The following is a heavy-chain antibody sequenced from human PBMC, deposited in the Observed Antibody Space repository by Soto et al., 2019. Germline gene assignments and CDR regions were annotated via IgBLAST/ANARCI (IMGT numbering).Heavy chain of an antibody. V-gene: IGHV3-23*01. D-gene: IGHD3-10*01. J-gene: IGHJ3*02. CDR1: GFTFSSYA. Sequence: PGGSLRLSCAASGFTFSSYAINWVRQAPGKGLEWVSAISSSGGSTYYADSVKGRFTISRDNSKNTLYLQMNGLRAEDTAVYYCAKEHEIYKVRGVFDIWGQGTMVTVSS. CDR3: AKEHEIYKVRGVFDI. CDR2: ISSSGGST.